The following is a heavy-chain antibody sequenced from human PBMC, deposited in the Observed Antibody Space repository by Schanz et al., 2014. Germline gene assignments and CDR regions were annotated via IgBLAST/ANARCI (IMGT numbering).Heavy chain of an antibody. D-gene: IGHD5-12*01. V-gene: IGHV3-66*03. CDR3: AREYSSYGTVYY. Sequence: DVQLVDSGGGLVQPGGSLRLSCAASGFTVSNSYIHWVRQAPGKGLEWVSTIYSSGSTYYADSVRGRFTISRDNSKNTLYLQMNSLRVEDTALYYCAREYSSYGTVYYWGQGTLVTVSS. CDR1: GFTVSNSY. CDR2: IYSSGST. J-gene: IGHJ4*02.